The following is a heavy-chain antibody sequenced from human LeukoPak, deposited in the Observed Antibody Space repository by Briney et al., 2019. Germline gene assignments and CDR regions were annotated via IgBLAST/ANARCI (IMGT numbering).Heavy chain of an antibody. Sequence: WGSLRLSCAASGFTFGSYSMNWVRQAPGKGLEWVSSLSTSSDYIYYADSVKGRFTISRDNAKNSLYLQMNSLRAEDTAVYYCARSASNYYDSSGYYPVAFDIWGQGTMVTVSS. D-gene: IGHD3-22*01. CDR1: GFTFGSYS. V-gene: IGHV3-21*01. CDR3: ARSASNYYDSSGYYPVAFDI. J-gene: IGHJ3*02. CDR2: LSTSSDYI.